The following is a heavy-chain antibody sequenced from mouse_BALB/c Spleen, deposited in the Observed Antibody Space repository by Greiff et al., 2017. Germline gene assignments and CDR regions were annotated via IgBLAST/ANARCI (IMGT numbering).Heavy chain of an antibody. CDR1: GFTFSSYT. CDR2: ISNGGGST. Sequence: EVKVVESGGGLVQPGGSLKLSCAASGFTFSSYTMSWVRQTPEKRLEWVAYISNGGGSTYYPDTVKGRFTISRDNAKNTLYLQMSSLKSEDTAMYYCARHSYYYGSSYSWFAYWGQGTLVTVSA. CDR3: ARHSYYYGSSYSWFAY. V-gene: IGHV5-12-2*01. D-gene: IGHD1-1*01. J-gene: IGHJ3*01.